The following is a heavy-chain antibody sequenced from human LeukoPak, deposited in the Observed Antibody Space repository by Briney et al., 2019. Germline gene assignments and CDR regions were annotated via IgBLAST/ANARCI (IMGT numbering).Heavy chain of an antibody. CDR1: GFTFSSYA. Sequence: GGSLRLSCAASGFTFSSYAMSWVRQAPGKGLEWVSAISGSGGSTYYADSVKGRFTISRDNSKNTLYLQMNSLRAEDTAVYYCAIRFGELYWGYYFDYWGQGTLVTVSS. D-gene: IGHD3-10*01. V-gene: IGHV3-23*01. J-gene: IGHJ4*02. CDR3: AIRFGELYWGYYFDY. CDR2: ISGSGGST.